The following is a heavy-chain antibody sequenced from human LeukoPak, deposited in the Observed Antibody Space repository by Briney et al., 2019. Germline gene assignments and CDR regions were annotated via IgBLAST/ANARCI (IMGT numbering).Heavy chain of an antibody. CDR2: ISSNGDNT. CDR1: GFTFSSYS. Sequence: GGSLRPSCAASGFTFSSYSMHWVRQAPGKGLEYVSAISSNGDNTYYASSVKGRFTISRDNSRNTLHLQMGSVTPEDMGVYYCASRTSIGYYEVWGQGTLVTVSS. CDR3: ASRTSIGYYEV. D-gene: IGHD1-26*01. V-gene: IGHV3-64*01. J-gene: IGHJ4*02.